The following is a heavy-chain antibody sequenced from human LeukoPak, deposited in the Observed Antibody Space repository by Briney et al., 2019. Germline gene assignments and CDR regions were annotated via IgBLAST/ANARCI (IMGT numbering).Heavy chain of an antibody. V-gene: IGHV3-21*01. CDR2: ISPTSAYI. J-gene: IGHJ4*02. CDR1: GFTLSGHS. CDR3: ARDSAGGIRVGATRGDY. Sequence: PGGSLRLSCAATGFTLSGHSMNWVRQAPGKGLDWVSSISPTSAYIYYADSVKGRFTISRDNAKNSLYLQMNSLRAEDTAVYYCARDSAGGIRVGATRGDYWGQGTLVTVSS. D-gene: IGHD1-26*01.